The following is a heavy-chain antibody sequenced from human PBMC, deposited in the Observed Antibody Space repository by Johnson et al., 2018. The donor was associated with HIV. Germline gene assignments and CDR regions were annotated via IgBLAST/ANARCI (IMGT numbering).Heavy chain of an antibody. D-gene: IGHD3-10*01. Sequence: QVQLLESGGGVVQPGRSLRLSCAASGFTFSSYGMHWVRQAPGKGLEWVAVIWYDGSNKYYADSVKGRFTISRDNSKNTLYLQMNSLRAEDTAVYYCAKEIRGITMVQGVWDIWGKGTMVTVSS. J-gene: IGHJ3*02. CDR1: GFTFSSYG. V-gene: IGHV3-33*06. CDR2: IWYDGSNK. CDR3: AKEIRGITMVQGVWDI.